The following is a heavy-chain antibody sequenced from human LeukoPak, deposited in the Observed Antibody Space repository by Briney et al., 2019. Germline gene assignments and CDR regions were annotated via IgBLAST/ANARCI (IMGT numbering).Heavy chain of an antibody. CDR3: AREKIEDGTDFDH. J-gene: IGHJ4*02. V-gene: IGHV3-33*08. CDR1: GFTFSSYA. CDR2: IWYDGSNK. D-gene: IGHD5-24*01. Sequence: GGSLRLSCAASGFTFSSYAMHWVRQAPGKGLEWVAVIWYDGSNKGYADSVKGRFTISRDNSKNTLYLQMTNLRAEDTGVYYCAREKIEDGTDFDHWGQGTLVTVSS.